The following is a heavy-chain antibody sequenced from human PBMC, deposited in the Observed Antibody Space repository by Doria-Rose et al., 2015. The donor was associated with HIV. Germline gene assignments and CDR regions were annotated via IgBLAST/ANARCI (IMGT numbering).Heavy chain of an antibody. V-gene: IGHV4-34*01. D-gene: IGHD1-1*01. J-gene: IGHJ6*02. CDR1: GGSFSGYY. CDR3: ARGLLRGGWNDVDYYYGMDV. CDR2: INHSGST. Sequence: QVQLQESGAGLVKPSETLSLTCAVFGGSFSGYYWSWIRQPPGKGLEWIGDINHSGSTNYKTSLNHRVIISLDTSKNLFSLKLSSVTAADTAVYYCARGLLRGGWNDVDYYYGMDVWGQGTTVTVSS.